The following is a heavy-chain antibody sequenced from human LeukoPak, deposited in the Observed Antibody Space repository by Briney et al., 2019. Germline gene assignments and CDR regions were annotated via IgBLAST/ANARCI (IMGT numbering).Heavy chain of an antibody. CDR1: GGSISSGSYY. CDR3: ASDGSSCDY. CDR2: IYTSGST. D-gene: IGHD6-13*01. Sequence: SQTLSLTCTVSGGSISSGSYYWSWIRQPAGKGLEWIGRIYTSGSTNYNPSLKSRVTISVDTSKNQFSLKLSSVTAADTAVYYCASDGSSCDYWGQGTLVTVSS. J-gene: IGHJ4*02. V-gene: IGHV4-61*02.